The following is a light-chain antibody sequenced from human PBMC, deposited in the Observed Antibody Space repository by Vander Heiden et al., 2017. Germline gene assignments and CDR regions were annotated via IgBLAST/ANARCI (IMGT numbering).Light chain of an antibody. CDR1: SSNRGSNT. J-gene: IGLJ3*02. Sequence: QSVLPQPPSASGTPGQRVTSSCSGRSSNRGSNTVNWYQQLPGTAPKLLIYTNNQRPSGVPDRFSGSKSGTSASLAISGLQSEDEADYYCAAWDDSLNGPVFGGGTKLTVL. V-gene: IGLV1-44*01. CDR2: TNN. CDR3: AAWDDSLNGPV.